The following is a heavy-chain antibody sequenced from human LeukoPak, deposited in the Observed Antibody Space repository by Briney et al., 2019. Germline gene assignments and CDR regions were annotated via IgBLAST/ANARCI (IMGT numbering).Heavy chain of an antibody. CDR1: GFTFSHYA. CDR3: ARELVAPTVTLDY. V-gene: IGHV3-48*04. Sequence: PGGSLRLSCAASGFTFSHYAMHWVRQAPGKGLEWVSYISSSSSTIYYADSVKGRFTISRDNAKNSLYLQMNSLRAEDTAVYYCARELVAPTVTLDYWGQGTLVTVSS. D-gene: IGHD4-17*01. CDR2: ISSSSSTI. J-gene: IGHJ4*02.